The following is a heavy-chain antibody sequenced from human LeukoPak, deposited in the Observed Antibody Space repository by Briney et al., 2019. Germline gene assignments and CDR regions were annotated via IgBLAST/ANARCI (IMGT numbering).Heavy chain of an antibody. J-gene: IGHJ6*02. CDR1: GGSISSYY. CDR2: IYYGGST. Sequence: SETLSLTCTVSGGSISSYYWSWIRQPPGKGLEWIGYIYYGGSTNYNPSLESRVTISVDTSKNQFSLKLSSVTAADTAVYYRARHGLVRGAAGVYYYYGMDVWGQGTTVTVSS. D-gene: IGHD3-10*01. CDR3: ARHGLVRGAAGVYYYYGMDV. V-gene: IGHV4-59*08.